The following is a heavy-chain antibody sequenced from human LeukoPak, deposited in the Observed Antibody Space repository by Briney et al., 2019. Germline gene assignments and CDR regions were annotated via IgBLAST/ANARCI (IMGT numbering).Heavy chain of an antibody. V-gene: IGHV5-51*01. J-gene: IGHJ4*02. D-gene: IGHD6-13*01. CDR2: IYPADSDT. CDR1: GYIFTSYL. CDR3: ARGEKGYSSSWSLRCVY. Sequence: GQSLKISCKRSGYIFTSYLSAWLRRIHGKGRKSREVIYPADSDTRYKPSCQAQFTISADKSISTAYMQWSSLKASDTAMYYCARGEKGYSSSWSLRCVYWGQGTLVTVSS.